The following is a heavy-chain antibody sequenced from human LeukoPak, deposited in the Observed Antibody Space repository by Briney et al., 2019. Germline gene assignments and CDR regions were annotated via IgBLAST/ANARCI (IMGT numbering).Heavy chain of an antibody. CDR2: INPNSGGT. J-gene: IGHJ4*02. V-gene: IGHV1-2*02. D-gene: IGHD5-24*01. Sequence: GASVKVSCKASEYTFTGYYMHWVRQAPGQGLEWMGWINPNSGGTNYAQKFQGRVTITRDTSTSTVDLDLSSLKSDDTAVYFCTRADNQDFDSWGQGTLVTVSS. CDR1: EYTFTGYY. CDR3: TRADNQDFDS.